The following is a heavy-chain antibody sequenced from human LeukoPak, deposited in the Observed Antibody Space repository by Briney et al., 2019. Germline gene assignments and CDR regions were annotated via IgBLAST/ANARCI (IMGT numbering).Heavy chain of an antibody. CDR1: GGSISSGGYY. CDR2: IYHSGST. Sequence: PSQTLSLTCTVSGGSISSGGYYWSWIRQPPGKGLEWIGYIYHSGSTYYNPSLKSRVTISVDRPKNQFSLKLSSVTAADTAVYYCAREVVPALRFDPWGQGTLVTVSS. V-gene: IGHV4-30-2*01. CDR3: AREVVPALRFDP. D-gene: IGHD2-2*01. J-gene: IGHJ5*02.